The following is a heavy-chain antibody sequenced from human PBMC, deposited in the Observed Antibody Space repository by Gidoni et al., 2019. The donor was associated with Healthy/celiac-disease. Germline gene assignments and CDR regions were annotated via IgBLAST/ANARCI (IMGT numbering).Heavy chain of an antibody. Sequence: EVQLVESGGGWVQPGGSRRLSCAASGFTFSSYTMNWVRQAPGKGLEWVSYIISSSSTIYYADSVKGRFTISRDNAKNSLYLQMNSLRAEDTAVYYCASSGSRVVRTPDYWGQGTLVTVSS. CDR3: ASSGSRVVRTPDY. J-gene: IGHJ4*02. V-gene: IGHV3-48*01. CDR1: GFTFSSYT. CDR2: IISSSSTI. D-gene: IGHD3-22*01.